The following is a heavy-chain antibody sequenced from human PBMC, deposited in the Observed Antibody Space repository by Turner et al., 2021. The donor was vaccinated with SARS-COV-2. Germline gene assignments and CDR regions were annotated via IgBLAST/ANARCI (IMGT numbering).Heavy chain of an antibody. CDR1: GYTLTELS. Sequence: QVQAVQSWAEAKKPGASVKASCRVSGYTLTELSMHWVRQAPGKGLEWMGGCDPEDGETIYPQKFQGRVTMTENTSTDTAYMELSSLRSEDTAVYYCATATAIYGDYMNYYYYYGMDVWGQGTTGTVSS. CDR2: CDPEDGET. D-gene: IGHD4-17*01. V-gene: IGHV1-24*01. J-gene: IGHJ6*02. CDR3: ATATAIYGDYMNYYYYYGMDV.